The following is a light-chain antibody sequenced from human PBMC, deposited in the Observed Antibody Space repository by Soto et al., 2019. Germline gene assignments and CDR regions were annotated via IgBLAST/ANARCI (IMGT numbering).Light chain of an antibody. Sequence: EIVLTQSPATLSLSPGERATLSCRASQSVSSYLAWYQQKPGQAPRLLIYDASNRATGIPARFSGGGYGTDFTLTISSLEPEDFAVYYCQQRFNWPRFTFGQGTKLDIK. CDR2: DAS. CDR1: QSVSSY. V-gene: IGKV3-11*01. CDR3: QQRFNWPRFT. J-gene: IGKJ2*01.